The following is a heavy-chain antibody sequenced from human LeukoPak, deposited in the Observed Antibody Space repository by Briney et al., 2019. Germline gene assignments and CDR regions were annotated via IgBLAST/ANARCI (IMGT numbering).Heavy chain of an antibody. V-gene: IGHV4-59*01. CDR1: GDSISGYY. CDR3: ARLRGNYFPDY. CDR2: IYYSGSI. D-gene: IGHD4-11*01. Sequence: SETLSLTCTVSGDSISGYYWTWIRQPPGKGLEWIGYIYYSGSINYNPSPKSRLTISVDTSKNQFSLKLSSVTAADTAVYYCARLRGNYFPDYWGQGTLVTVSS. J-gene: IGHJ4*02.